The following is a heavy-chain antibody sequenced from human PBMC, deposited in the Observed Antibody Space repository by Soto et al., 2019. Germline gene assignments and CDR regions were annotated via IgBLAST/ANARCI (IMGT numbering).Heavy chain of an antibody. J-gene: IGHJ4*02. Sequence: VQLVQSGAEVKKPGSSVKVSCKASGGTFSSYAISWVRQAPGQGLEWMGGIIPICGTANYAQKFQGRVKITADESTSTAYMELSSLRSEDTAVYYCAKSMVGTHDYGGFDYWGQGTLVTVSS. CDR3: AKSMVGTHDYGGFDY. D-gene: IGHD4-17*01. CDR2: IIPICGTA. V-gene: IGHV1-69*01. CDR1: GGTFSSYA.